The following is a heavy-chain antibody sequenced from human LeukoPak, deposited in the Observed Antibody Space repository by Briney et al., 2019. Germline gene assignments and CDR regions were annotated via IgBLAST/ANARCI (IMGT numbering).Heavy chain of an antibody. V-gene: IGHV5-51*01. Sequence: GESLKISCTGSGYTFSNYWIGWVRQMPGKGLEWMGILYPGDSDATYSPSFRGQVTFSVDESRTTVYLEWTSLKASDTAMYFCARESETSRRFYAPWGQGTLVTVSS. J-gene: IGHJ5*02. D-gene: IGHD2-2*01. CDR1: GYTFSNYW. CDR3: ARESETSRRFYAP. CDR2: LYPGDSDA.